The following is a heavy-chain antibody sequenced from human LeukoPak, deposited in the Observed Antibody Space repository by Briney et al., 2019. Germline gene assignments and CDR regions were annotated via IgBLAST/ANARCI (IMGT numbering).Heavy chain of an antibody. CDR3: ALLGVVIPPDTYDV. D-gene: IGHD3-22*01. Sequence: GGSLRLSCSTFGFIFSDYAFHWVRQAPGKGLEWLAFIRLDGINAYYADSVKGRFTISRDNSKKTLYLQMNSLRSEDTALYYCALLGVVIPPDTYDVWGQGTLATVSS. CDR2: IRLDGINA. J-gene: IGHJ3*01. V-gene: IGHV3-30*02. CDR1: GFIFSDYA.